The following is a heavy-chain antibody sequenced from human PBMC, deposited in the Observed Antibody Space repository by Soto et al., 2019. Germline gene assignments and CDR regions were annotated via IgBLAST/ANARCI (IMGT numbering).Heavy chain of an antibody. V-gene: IGHV4-61*01. J-gene: IGHJ4*02. D-gene: IGHD6-19*01. CDR3: ARDSNSIAVATGFDY. CDR1: GGSVSSGSYY. CDR2: IYYSGST. Sequence: SETLSLTCTVSGGSVSSGSYYWSWIRQPPGKGLEWIGYIYYSGSTNYNPSLKSRVTISVDTSKNQFSLKLSSVTAADTAVYYCARDSNSIAVATGFDYWGQGTLVTVSS.